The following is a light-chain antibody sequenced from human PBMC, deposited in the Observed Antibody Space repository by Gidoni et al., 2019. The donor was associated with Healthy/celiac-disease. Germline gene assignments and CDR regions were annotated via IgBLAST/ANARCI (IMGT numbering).Light chain of an antibody. CDR3: QAWDSSTAV. Sequence: SYELTQPPSVSVSPGQTASITCSGDKLGDKYACWYQQKPGQSPGLVIYQDSKRHSGIPERFSGSNSGNTATLTISGTQAMDEADYYCQAWDSSTAVFGTGTKVTVL. J-gene: IGLJ1*01. CDR1: KLGDKY. CDR2: QDS. V-gene: IGLV3-1*01.